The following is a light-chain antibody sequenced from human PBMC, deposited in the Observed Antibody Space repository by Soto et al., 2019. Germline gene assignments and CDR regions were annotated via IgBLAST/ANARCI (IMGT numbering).Light chain of an antibody. CDR3: QHYSNTPWT. V-gene: IGKV3-20*01. J-gene: IGKJ1*01. CDR1: QSLNRRY. CDR2: DAS. Sequence: EIVLTQSPGTLSLSPGERATLSCRASQSLNRRYLAWYQQKPGQAPRLLIYDASNRATGVPDRFSGSGSGTDFTLTISRLEPEDFAVYYCQHYSNTPWTFGQGTKVEIK.